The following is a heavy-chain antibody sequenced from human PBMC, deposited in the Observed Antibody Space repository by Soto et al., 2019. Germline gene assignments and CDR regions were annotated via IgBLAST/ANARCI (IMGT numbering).Heavy chain of an antibody. J-gene: IGHJ4*02. Sequence: PGGSLRLSCAASGFTFSSYAMSWVRQAPGKGLEWVSAISGSGGSTYYADSVKGRFTISRDNSKNTLYLQMNSLRAEDTAVYYCAKEAALSSGYYLLAPSAFDYWGQGTLVTVSS. D-gene: IGHD3-22*01. CDR1: GFTFSSYA. CDR3: AKEAALSSGYYLLAPSAFDY. V-gene: IGHV3-23*01. CDR2: ISGSGGST.